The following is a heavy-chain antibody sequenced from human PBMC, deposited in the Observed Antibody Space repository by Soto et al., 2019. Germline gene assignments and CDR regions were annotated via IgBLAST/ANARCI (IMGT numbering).Heavy chain of an antibody. V-gene: IGHV1-69*04. Sequence: SVKVSCKASGGTFSSYTISWVRQAPGQGLEWMGRIIPILGIANYAQKFQGRVTITADKSTSTAYMELSSLRSEDTAVYYCAREDIVVVVAAMGDAFDIWGQGTMVTVSS. J-gene: IGHJ3*02. D-gene: IGHD2-15*01. CDR2: IIPILGIA. CDR3: AREDIVVVVAAMGDAFDI. CDR1: GGTFSSYT.